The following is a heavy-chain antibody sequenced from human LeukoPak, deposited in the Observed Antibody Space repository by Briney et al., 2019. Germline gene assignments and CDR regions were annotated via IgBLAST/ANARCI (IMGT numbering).Heavy chain of an antibody. V-gene: IGHV3-21*01. CDR1: GFTFSSYS. J-gene: IGHJ6*03. CDR3: ARDLAGFEEPRYYYYMDV. CDR2: ISSSSSYI. Sequence: GGSLRLSCAASGFTFSSYSMNWVRQAPGKGLEWVSSISSSSSYIYYADSVKGRFTISRDNAKNSLYLQMNSLKPEDTAIYYCARDLAGFEEPRYYYYMDVWGKGTTVTVSS. D-gene: IGHD1-14*01.